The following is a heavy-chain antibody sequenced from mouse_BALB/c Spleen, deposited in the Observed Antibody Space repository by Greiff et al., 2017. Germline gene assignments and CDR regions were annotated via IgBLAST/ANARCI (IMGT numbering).Heavy chain of an antibody. V-gene: IGHV5-6*02. CDR1: GFTFSSYG. CDR3: ARQVDGYYERFAY. J-gene: IGHJ3*01. Sequence: EVMLVESGGDLVKPGGSLKLSCAASGFTFSSYGMSWVRQTPDKRLEWVATISSGGSYTYYPDSVKGRFTISRDNAKNTLYLQMSSLKSEDTAMYYCARQVDGYYERFAYWGQGTLVTVSA. CDR2: ISSGGSYT. D-gene: IGHD2-3*01.